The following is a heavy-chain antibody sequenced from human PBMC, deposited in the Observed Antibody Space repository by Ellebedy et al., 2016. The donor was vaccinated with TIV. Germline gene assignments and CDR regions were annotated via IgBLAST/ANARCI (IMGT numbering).Heavy chain of an antibody. D-gene: IGHD5-12*01. J-gene: IGHJ4*02. CDR2: IKQDGSAK. Sequence: GESLKISCAASGFTFSIYGMHWVRQAPGKGLEWVANIKQDGSAKYYGGYVKGRFTISRDNAKNSLYLQMNSLRAEDTALYYCARDTGYDGALDYWGQGALVTVSS. CDR3: ARDTGYDGALDY. V-gene: IGHV3-7*01. CDR1: GFTFSIYG.